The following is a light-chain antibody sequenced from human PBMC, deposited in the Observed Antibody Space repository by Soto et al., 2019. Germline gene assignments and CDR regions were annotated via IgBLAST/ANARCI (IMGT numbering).Light chain of an antibody. V-gene: IGLV2-14*01. CDR1: SSDIGGYNY. Sequence: QSVLTQSASVSGSPGQSITISCTGTSSDIGGYNYVSWYQQHPDKAPKLMIFEVSNRPSGVSNRFSGSKSGNTASLTISGLLPEDEADYYCSSYTTSSTVAXGGGTKLTVL. CDR3: SSYTTSSTVA. CDR2: EVS. J-gene: IGLJ2*01.